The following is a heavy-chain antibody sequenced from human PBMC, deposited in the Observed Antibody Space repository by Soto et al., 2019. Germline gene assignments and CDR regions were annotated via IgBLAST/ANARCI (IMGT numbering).Heavy chain of an antibody. Sequence: SETLSLTCTVSGGSISRGDYYWSWIRQPPGKGLEWIGYIYYSGSTYYNPSLKSRVTISVDTSKNQFSLKLSSVTAADTAVYYCARVVYDYVWGSYGGMDVWGQGTTVTVSS. J-gene: IGHJ6*02. CDR2: IYYSGST. CDR1: GGSISRGDYY. CDR3: ARVVYDYVWGSYGGMDV. V-gene: IGHV4-30-4*01. D-gene: IGHD3-16*01.